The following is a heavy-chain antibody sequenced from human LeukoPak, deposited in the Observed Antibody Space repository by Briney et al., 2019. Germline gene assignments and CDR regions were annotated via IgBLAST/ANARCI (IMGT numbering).Heavy chain of an antibody. D-gene: IGHD6-13*01. CDR2: INHSGST. CDR1: GGSFSGYY. J-gene: IGHJ4*02. CDR3: ARGPGIAAAGPFDY. V-gene: IGHV4-34*01. Sequence: SETLSLTCAVYGGSFSGYYWSWTRQPPGKGLEWIGEINHSGSTNYNPSLKSRVTISVDTSKNQFSLKLSSVTAADTAVYYCARGPGIAAAGPFDYWGQGTLVTVSS.